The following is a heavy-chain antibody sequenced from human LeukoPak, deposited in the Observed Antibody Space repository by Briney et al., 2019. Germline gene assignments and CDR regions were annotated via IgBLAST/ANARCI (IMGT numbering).Heavy chain of an antibody. Sequence: GGSLRLSCAASGFTFSSNYMSWVRQAPGKGLEWVSVIYSGGSTYYADSVKGRFTISRDNFKNTLDLQMNSLRAEDTAVYDSARYNSGSYYHDNCSQGTLVTASS. V-gene: IGHV3-66*02. J-gene: IGHJ4*02. CDR2: IYSGGST. CDR3: ARYNSGSYYHDN. CDR1: GFTFSSNY. D-gene: IGHD1-26*01.